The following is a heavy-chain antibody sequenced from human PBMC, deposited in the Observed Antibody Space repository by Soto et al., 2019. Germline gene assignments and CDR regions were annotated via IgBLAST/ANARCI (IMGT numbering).Heavy chain of an antibody. Sequence: QVQLQESGPGLVKPSGILSLTCAVSGGSISSENWWSWVRQPPGKGLEWIGEIYHSGGPNYDPFFKSRVTISLDKYQNQFSLMLTSVTAADTAIYYCARNDFYAIDVWGQGTPVTVSS. CDR2: IYHSGGP. J-gene: IGHJ6*02. V-gene: IGHV4-4*02. CDR3: ARNDFYAIDV. CDR1: GGSISSENW.